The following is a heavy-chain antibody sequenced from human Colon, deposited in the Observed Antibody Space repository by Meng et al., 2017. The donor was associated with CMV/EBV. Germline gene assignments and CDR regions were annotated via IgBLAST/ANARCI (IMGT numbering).Heavy chain of an antibody. CDR2: IRGSDDTS. CDR3: VTGGWLDD. CDR1: GFTFYTHA. V-gene: IGHV3-23*01. Sequence: GESLKISCAASGFTFYTHAMSWVRQAPGKGLEWISVIRGSDDTSYYPDSVKGRFTISKDKSKNTLFLQMNSLRVDDTAIYYCVTGGWLDDWAQGTLVTVSS. D-gene: IGHD6-19*01. J-gene: IGHJ4*02.